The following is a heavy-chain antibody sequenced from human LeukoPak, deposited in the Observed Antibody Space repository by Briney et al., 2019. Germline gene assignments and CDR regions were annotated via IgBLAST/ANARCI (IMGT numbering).Heavy chain of an antibody. CDR3: ARETRDGDGDAFDV. V-gene: IGHV1-2*02. CDR1: GYTFTGYY. D-gene: IGHD5-24*01. J-gene: IGHJ3*01. Sequence: RASVKVSCKASGYTFTGYYLHWVRQAPGQGLEWMGWFNPKSGGTDSAQKFQGRVTMTRDTSISTAYMELSRLRSDDTAVYYCARETRDGDGDAFDVWGQGTTVTVSS. CDR2: FNPKSGGT.